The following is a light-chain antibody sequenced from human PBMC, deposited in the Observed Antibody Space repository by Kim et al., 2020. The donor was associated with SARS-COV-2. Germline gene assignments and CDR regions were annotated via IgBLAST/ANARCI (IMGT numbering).Light chain of an antibody. J-gene: IGLJ1*01. CDR3: SSYTSSSTFYV. CDR2: DVS. V-gene: IGLV2-14*03. CDR1: SSDVGGYNY. Sequence: QSALTQPASVSGSPGQSTTISCTGTSSDVGGYNYVSWYQQHPGKAPKLMIYDVSNRPSGVSNRFSGSKSGNTASLTISGLQAEDEADYYCSSYTSSSTFYVFGTGTKFTVL.